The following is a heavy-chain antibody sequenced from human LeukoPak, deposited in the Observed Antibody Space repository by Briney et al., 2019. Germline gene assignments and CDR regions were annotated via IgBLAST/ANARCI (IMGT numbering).Heavy chain of an antibody. D-gene: IGHD3-10*01. CDR3: ARGAMVRGVQGNYFDY. CDR1: GFTFSSYA. V-gene: IGHV3-30-3*01. J-gene: IGHJ4*02. CDR2: VSFDGNNK. Sequence: GGSLRLSCAASGFTFSSYAMHWVRQAPGKGLEWVAVVSFDGNNKYYADSVEGRFTFSRDNSMNTLYLQMNSLRAEDTAVYYCARGAMVRGVQGNYFDYWGRGTLVTVSS.